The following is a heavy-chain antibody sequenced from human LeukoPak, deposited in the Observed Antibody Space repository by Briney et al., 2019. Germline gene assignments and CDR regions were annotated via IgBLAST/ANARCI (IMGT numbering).Heavy chain of an antibody. CDR2: IYSGGST. J-gene: IGHJ6*02. V-gene: IGHV3-53*01. D-gene: IGHD4-17*01. Sequence: PGGSLRLSCAASGFTVSTNYMNWVRQAPGKGLEWVSVIYSGGSTYYADSVKGRFTISRDNSKNTLYLQMNSLRAEDRAVYYCARDTVTTFRFRDYYYYGMDVWGQGTTVTVSS. CDR1: GFTVSTNY. CDR3: ARDTVTTFRFRDYYYYGMDV.